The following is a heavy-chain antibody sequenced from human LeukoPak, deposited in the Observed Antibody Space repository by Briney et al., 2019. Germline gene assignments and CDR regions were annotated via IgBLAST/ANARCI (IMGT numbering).Heavy chain of an antibody. CDR1: GYTFTGYY. J-gene: IGHJ4*02. CDR2: INPNSGGT. CDR3: ARDPQTGYDHSFDY. V-gene: IGHV1-2*02. D-gene: IGHD5-12*01. Sequence: ASVKVSCKASGYTFTGYYMHWVRQAPGQGLEWMGWINPNSGGTNYAQKFQGRVTMTRDTSISTAYMELSRLRSDGTAVYYCARDPQTGYDHSFDYWGQGTLVTVSS.